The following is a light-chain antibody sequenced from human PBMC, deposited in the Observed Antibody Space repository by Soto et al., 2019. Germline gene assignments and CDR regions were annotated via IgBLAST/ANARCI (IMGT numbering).Light chain of an antibody. Sequence: QSVLTRPPSVSGAPGQRVTISCTGNSSNIVAGYDVHWYQQLPGTAPKLLLYGNTNRPSAVPDRFSGSKSGTSASLAITGLQAEDETDYYCQSYDSSLSGSVFGGGTKLTVL. J-gene: IGLJ2*01. CDR2: GNT. CDR3: QSYDSSLSGSV. CDR1: SSNIVAGYD. V-gene: IGLV1-40*01.